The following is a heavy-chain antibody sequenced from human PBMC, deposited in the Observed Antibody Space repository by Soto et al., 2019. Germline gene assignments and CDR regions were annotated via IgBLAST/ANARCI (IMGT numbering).Heavy chain of an antibody. V-gene: IGHV4-59*08. D-gene: IGHD3-10*01. CDR2: IYYTGYT. CDR3: ARHSIMVRGVKTTSFDY. Sequence: PSETLSLTCTVSGASIISYYWSWIRQSPGKGLEWIAYIYYTGYTDYNPSLQSRVTISIDTSKNQFSLKLRSVTAADTAVYYCARHSIMVRGVKTTSFDYWGQGTQVTVSS. J-gene: IGHJ4*02. CDR1: GASIISYY.